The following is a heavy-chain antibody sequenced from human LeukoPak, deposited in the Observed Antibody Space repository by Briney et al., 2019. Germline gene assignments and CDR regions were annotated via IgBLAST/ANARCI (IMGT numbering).Heavy chain of an antibody. V-gene: IGHV4-61*01. J-gene: IGHJ6*04. CDR2: IYYTGST. CDR1: GGPVSSSHYY. CDR3: AGDGNTAVISSGGMDV. D-gene: IGHD5-18*01. Sequence: PSETLSLTCTVSGGPVSSSHYYWSWIRQPPGEGLEWIGHIYYTGSTNYNPSLKSRVTISVDTSKNQFSLKLSSVTAADTAVYYCAGDGNTAVISSGGMDVWGKGTTVTVSS.